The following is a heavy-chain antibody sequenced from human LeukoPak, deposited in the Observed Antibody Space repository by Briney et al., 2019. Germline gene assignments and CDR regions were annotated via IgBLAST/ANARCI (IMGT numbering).Heavy chain of an antibody. J-gene: IGHJ5*02. Sequence: ASVKVSCKASGYTFTSYDINWVRQATGQGLEWMGWMNPSSGNTGYARKFQGRVTMTRNTSISTAYMELSSLRSEDTAVYYCARGVLLAVAGRAGWFDPWGQGTLVTVSS. CDR2: MNPSSGNT. D-gene: IGHD6-19*01. CDR3: ARGVLLAVAGRAGWFDP. V-gene: IGHV1-8*01. CDR1: GYTFTSYD.